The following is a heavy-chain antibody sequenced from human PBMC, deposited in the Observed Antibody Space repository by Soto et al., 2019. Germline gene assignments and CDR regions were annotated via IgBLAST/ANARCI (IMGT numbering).Heavy chain of an antibody. CDR3: AKDAVYKDGLWLMDS. V-gene: IGHV3-23*01. J-gene: IGHJ5*02. Sequence: EVQLLESGGGLVQPGGSLRLSCAASGFTISTFAMTWVRQAPGKGLECVSGVTGSGGQIHYADSVKGRFTISKDNSKNTLYLQMSNLREEDTAPYYCAKDAVYKDGLWLMDSWGQGTLVTVSS. CDR1: GFTISTFA. D-gene: IGHD2-21*01. CDR2: VTGSGGQI.